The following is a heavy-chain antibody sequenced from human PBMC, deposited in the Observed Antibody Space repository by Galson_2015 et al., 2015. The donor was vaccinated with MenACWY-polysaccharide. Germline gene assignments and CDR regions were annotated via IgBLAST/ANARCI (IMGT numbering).Heavy chain of an antibody. CDR3: ARGSYGNGYGMDV. D-gene: IGHD1-26*01. CDR1: GFIFSSYD. CDR2: ITSSTSAI. V-gene: IGHV3-48*03. J-gene: IGHJ6*02. Sequence: SLRLSCAASGFIFSSYDMYWVRQAPGKGLEWVSHITSSTSAIYYADSVKGRFTISRDNAKNSLYLQMSSLRAEDTAVYYCARGSYGNGYGMDVWGQGTTVTVSS.